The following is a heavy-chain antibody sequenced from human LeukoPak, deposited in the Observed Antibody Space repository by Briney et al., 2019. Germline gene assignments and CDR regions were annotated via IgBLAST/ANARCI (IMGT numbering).Heavy chain of an antibody. CDR3: AKFSTDKKFYYYGMDV. J-gene: IGHJ6*02. Sequence: GGSLRLSCAASEFSFSSNAMSWVRQAPGKGREWVSVISGSGGSTYYADAVKRRFTISRDNSKNTLYLQMNSLRAEDTAVYYCAKFSTDKKFYYYGMDVWGQGTTVTVSS. CDR1: EFSFSSNA. V-gene: IGHV3-23*01. D-gene: IGHD2-2*01. CDR2: ISGSGGST.